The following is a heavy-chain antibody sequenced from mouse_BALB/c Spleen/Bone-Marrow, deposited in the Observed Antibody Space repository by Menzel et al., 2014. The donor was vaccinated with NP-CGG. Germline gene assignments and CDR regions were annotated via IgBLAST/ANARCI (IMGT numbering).Heavy chain of an antibody. CDR1: GYTFTSYL. V-gene: IGHV1-7*01. CDR2: INPSTGYT. J-gene: IGHJ3*01. Sequence: QVQLMQSGAELAKPGASVKMSCKASGYTFTSYLMHWVKQRPGQGLEWIGYINPSTGYTEYNQKFKDKATLTADKSSSTAYMKLSSLTTEDAAVYYCARRAYGGNCGFAYWGQGTLVTVSA. CDR3: ARRAYGGNCGFAY. D-gene: IGHD2-1*01.